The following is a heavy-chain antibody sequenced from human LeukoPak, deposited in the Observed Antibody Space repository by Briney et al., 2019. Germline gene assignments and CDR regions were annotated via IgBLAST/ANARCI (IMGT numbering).Heavy chain of an antibody. CDR1: GYTFTGYY. Sequence: GASVKVSCKASGYTFTGYYMHWVRQAPAQGLEWMGWINPNSGGTNYAQKFQGRVTMTRDTSISTAYMELSRLRSDDTAVYYCARGRGLETYDPFDYWGQGTLVTVSS. CDR3: ARGRGLETYDPFDY. V-gene: IGHV1-2*02. CDR2: INPNSGGT. D-gene: IGHD3-22*01. J-gene: IGHJ4*02.